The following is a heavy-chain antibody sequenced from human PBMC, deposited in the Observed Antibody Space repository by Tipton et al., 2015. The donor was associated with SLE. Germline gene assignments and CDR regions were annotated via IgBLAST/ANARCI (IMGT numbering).Heavy chain of an antibody. J-gene: IGHJ6*02. V-gene: IGHV4-34*01. CDR1: GGSFSGYY. CDR2: IHHSGST. Sequence: TLSLTCSVYGGSFSGYYWSWIRQPPGKGLEWIGEIHHSGSTDYNPSLKSRVTISADTSKNQFSLRLSSVTAADTAVYYCARVGDNNYDVWGQGTTVTVSS. CDR3: ARVGDNNYDV. D-gene: IGHD4-11*01.